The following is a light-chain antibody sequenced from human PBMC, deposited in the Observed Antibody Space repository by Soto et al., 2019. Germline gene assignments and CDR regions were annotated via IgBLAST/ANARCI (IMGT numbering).Light chain of an antibody. Sequence: QSVLTQPASVSGSPGQSITISCTGTSSDVGGYNYVSWYQQHPGKAPKLMIYDVSNRPSGVSNRFSGSKSGNTASLTISGLQAEDEADYYCSSYTSNSTLSYVFGTGTEVTVL. CDR2: DVS. CDR1: SSDVGGYNY. CDR3: SSYTSNSTLSYV. V-gene: IGLV2-14*01. J-gene: IGLJ1*01.